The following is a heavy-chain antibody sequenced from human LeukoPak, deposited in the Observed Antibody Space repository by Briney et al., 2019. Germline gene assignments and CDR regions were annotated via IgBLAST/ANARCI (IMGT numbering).Heavy chain of an antibody. V-gene: IGHV4-34*01. CDR2: INHSGST. D-gene: IGHD2-8*02. CDR3: ARGLTCGWVRGGVCQGPNYYMDV. Sequence: SETLSLTCAVYGGSLSGYYWSWIRQPPGKGLEWIGEINHSGSTNYNPSLKSRVTISVDTSKNQFSLKLSSVTAADTAVYYCARGLTCGWVRGGVCQGPNYYMDVWGKGTTVTVSS. CDR1: GGSLSGYY. J-gene: IGHJ6*03.